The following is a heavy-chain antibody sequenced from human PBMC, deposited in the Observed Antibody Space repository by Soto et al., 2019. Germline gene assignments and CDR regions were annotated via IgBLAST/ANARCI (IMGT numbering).Heavy chain of an antibody. Sequence: GGSMRLSCAASGFTFSSYGMDWVRQAPGKGLEWVAVISYDGSNKYYADSVKGRFTISRDNSKNTLYLQMNSLRAEDTAVYYCAKEQVPTIAARPYYYGMGVWGQGTTVTVSS. D-gene: IGHD6-6*01. CDR2: ISYDGSNK. V-gene: IGHV3-30*18. CDR1: GFTFSSYG. CDR3: AKEQVPTIAARPYYYGMGV. J-gene: IGHJ6*02.